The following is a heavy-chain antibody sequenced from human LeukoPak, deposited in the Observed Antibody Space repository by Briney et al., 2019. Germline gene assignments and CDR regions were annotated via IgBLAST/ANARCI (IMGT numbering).Heavy chain of an antibody. CDR3: ARDDYGGNIDY. CDR1: GGSISSGGYY. V-gene: IGHV4-31*03. J-gene: IGHJ4*02. CDR2: IYYSGST. Sequence: SETLSLTCTVSGGSISSGGYYWSWIRQHPGKGLEWIGYIYYSGSTHYNPSLKSRVTISVDTSKNQFSLKLSSVTAADTAVYYCARDDYGGNIDYWGQGTLVTVSS. D-gene: IGHD4-23*01.